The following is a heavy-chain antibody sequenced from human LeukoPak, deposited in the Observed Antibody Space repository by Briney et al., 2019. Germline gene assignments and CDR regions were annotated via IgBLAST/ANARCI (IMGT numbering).Heavy chain of an antibody. J-gene: IGHJ4*02. V-gene: IGHV3-7*01. CDR3: ARDQLGATVD. D-gene: IGHD1-26*01. CDR1: GFTSNNYW. CDR2: IKQDGTEE. Sequence: PGGSLRLSCAVSGFTSNNYWMTWVRQAPGKGLEWVATIKQDGTEEFYVDSVKGRFIISRDSAKHSLFLQMNSLRVEDTAVYYCARDQLGATVDWGQGTLVTVSS.